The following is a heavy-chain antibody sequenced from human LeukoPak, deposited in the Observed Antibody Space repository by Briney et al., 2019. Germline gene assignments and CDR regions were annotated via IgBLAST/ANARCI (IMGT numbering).Heavy chain of an antibody. CDR3: ARHEFLEAMIVVVKGFDY. Sequence: GESLKISCKGSGYSFTSYWISWVRQMPGKGLEWMGRIDPSDSYTNYSPSFQGHVTILADKSISTAYLQWSSLKASDTAMYYCARHEFLEAMIVVVKGFDYWGQGTLVTVSS. CDR1: GYSFTSYW. D-gene: IGHD3-22*01. CDR2: IDPSDSYT. V-gene: IGHV5-10-1*01. J-gene: IGHJ4*02.